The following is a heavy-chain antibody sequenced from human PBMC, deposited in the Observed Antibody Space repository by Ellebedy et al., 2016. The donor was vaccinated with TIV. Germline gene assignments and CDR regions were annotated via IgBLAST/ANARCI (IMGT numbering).Heavy chain of an antibody. CDR3: ATDKVCFTFDI. V-gene: IGHV3-48*04. Sequence: GESLKISCAASGFTFDSYPMTWVRQAPGKGLEWVSYIGSRTYIVYYADSVKGRFTISRDNAKNSLYLQLNSLRVDDTAMYYCATDKVCFTFDIWGRGTMVTVSS. CDR2: IGSRTYIV. J-gene: IGHJ3*02. CDR1: GFTFDSYP.